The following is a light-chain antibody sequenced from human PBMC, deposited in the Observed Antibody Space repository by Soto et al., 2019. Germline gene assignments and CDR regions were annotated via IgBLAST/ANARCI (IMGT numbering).Light chain of an antibody. CDR2: EVI. J-gene: IGLJ2*01. CDR3: SSYTSSSIYVV. V-gene: IGLV2-14*01. CDR1: SSDVGGYNY. Sequence: QSALTQPRSVSGSPGQSVTISCTGTSSDVGGYNYVSWYQQHPGKAPKLMIYEVINRPSGVSNRFSGSKSGNTASLTISGLQAEDEADYYCSSYTSSSIYVVFGGGTKLTVL.